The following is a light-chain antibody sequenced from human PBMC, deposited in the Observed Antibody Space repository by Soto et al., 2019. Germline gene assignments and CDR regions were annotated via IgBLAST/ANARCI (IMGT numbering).Light chain of an antibody. V-gene: IGKV1-6*01. CDR1: QDIRKD. CDR2: GAS. J-gene: IGKJ2*01. CDR3: LQRASSPPFT. Sequence: AIQMTQSPSSLSASVGDRVTITCRASQDIRKDLAWYQQKPGKAPQILIYGASTLQTGVASRFSGSGSATDFTLTLSSLQPEDSAAYYCLQRASSPPFTFGQGTKLEV.